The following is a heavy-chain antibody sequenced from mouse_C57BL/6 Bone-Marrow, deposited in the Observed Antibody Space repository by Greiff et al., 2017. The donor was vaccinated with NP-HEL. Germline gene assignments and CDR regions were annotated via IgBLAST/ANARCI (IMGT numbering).Heavy chain of an antibody. CDR2: IYPRDGST. CDR1: GYTFTSYD. Sequence: QVQLKESGPELVKPGASVKLSCKASGYTFTSYDINWVKQRPGQGLEWIGWIYPRDGSTKYNEKFQGKATLTVDTSSSTAYMELHRLTSEDSAVYFCARERGLWYAWFAYWGQGTLVTVAA. D-gene: IGHD2-1*01. V-gene: IGHV1-85*01. J-gene: IGHJ3*01. CDR3: ARERGLWYAWFAY.